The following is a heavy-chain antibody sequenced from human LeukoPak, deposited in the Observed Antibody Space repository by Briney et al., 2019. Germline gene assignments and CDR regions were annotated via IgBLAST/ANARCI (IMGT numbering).Heavy chain of an antibody. CDR2: IGPTGNT. CDR3: ARESLGGLKYFDD. D-gene: IGHD3-16*01. CDR1: GYTFTAYY. V-gene: IGHV1-2*02. J-gene: IGHJ4*02. Sequence: WASVKVSCKASGYTFTAYYMHWVRQAPGQGLEWIGCIGPTGNTVYVQKFQGRVTVTRDTSINTVYMEVNSLRSDDTAVYSCARESLGGLKYFDDWGQGTLVTVSS.